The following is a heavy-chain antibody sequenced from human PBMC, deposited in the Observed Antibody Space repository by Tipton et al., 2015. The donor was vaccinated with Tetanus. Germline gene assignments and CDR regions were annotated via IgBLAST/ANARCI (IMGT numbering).Heavy chain of an antibody. D-gene: IGHD1-26*01. Sequence: TLSLTCTVSGGSISSGGYYWSWIRQHPGKGLEWVGDIYNSGSTYYNPSLKSRVTISVDTSKNQFSLKLNSVTAADTAVYFCARDQGEGARGWNYFGYWGQGTQVTVPS. CDR2: IYNSGST. V-gene: IGHV4-31*03. J-gene: IGHJ4*02. CDR1: GGSISSGGYY. CDR3: ARDQGEGARGWNYFGY.